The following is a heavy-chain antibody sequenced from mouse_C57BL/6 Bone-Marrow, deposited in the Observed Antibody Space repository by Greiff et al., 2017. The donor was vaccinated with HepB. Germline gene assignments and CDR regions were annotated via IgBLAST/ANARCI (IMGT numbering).Heavy chain of an antibody. CDR3: AIWGLFAY. CDR1: GYAFTNYL. J-gene: IGHJ3*01. D-gene: IGHD1-1*02. V-gene: IGHV1-54*01. CDR2: INPGSGGT. Sequence: QVQLQQSGAELVRPGPSVKVSCKASGYAFTNYLIEWVKQRPGQGLEWIGVINPGSGGTNYNEKFKGKATLTADKSSSTAYMQLSSLTSEDSAVYFCAIWGLFAYWGQGTLVTVSA.